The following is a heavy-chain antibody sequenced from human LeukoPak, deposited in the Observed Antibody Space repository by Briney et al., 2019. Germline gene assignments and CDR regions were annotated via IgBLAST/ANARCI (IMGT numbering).Heavy chain of an antibody. Sequence: PGGSLRLSCAASGFTVSSNYMSWVRQAPGKGLEWVSVIYSGGSTYYADSVKGRFTISRDNSKNTLYLQMNSLRAEDTAVYYCARDLHSVVVAALNTFDYWGQGTLVTVSS. CDR2: IYSGGST. CDR1: GFTVSSNY. J-gene: IGHJ4*02. V-gene: IGHV3-66*01. CDR3: ARDLHSVVVAALNTFDY. D-gene: IGHD2-15*01.